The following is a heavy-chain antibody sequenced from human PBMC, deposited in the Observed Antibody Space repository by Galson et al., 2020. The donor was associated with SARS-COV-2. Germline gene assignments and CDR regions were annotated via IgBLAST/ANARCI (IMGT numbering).Heavy chain of an antibody. CDR3: ATISPYCSSTSCRNFDY. Sequence: ASVKVSCKVSGYTLTKLSMHWVRQAPGKGLEWMGGFDPEDGETIYAQKFQGRVTTTEDTSTDTAYMELSSLRSEDTAVYYCATISPYCSSTSCRNFDYWGQGTLVTVSS. J-gene: IGHJ4*02. CDR2: FDPEDGET. D-gene: IGHD2-2*01. CDR1: GYTLTKLS. V-gene: IGHV1-24*01.